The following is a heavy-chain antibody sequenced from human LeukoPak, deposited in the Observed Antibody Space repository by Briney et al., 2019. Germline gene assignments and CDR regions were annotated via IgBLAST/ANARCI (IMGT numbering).Heavy chain of an antibody. D-gene: IGHD6-6*01. CDR3: ARRGSKGSSSPFDY. Sequence: SETLSLTCTVSGGSISSGGYYWSWIRQPPGKGLEWIGYIYHSGSTYYNPSLKSRVTISVDRSKNQFSLKLSSVTAADTAVYYCARRGSKGSSSPFDYWGQGTLVTVSS. CDR1: GGSISSGGYY. J-gene: IGHJ4*02. V-gene: IGHV4-30-2*01. CDR2: IYHSGST.